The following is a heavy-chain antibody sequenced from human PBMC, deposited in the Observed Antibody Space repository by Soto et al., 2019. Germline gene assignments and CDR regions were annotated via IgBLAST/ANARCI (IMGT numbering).Heavy chain of an antibody. V-gene: IGHV1-69*13. J-gene: IGHJ4*02. Sequence: SVKVSCKASGGTFSSYAISWVRQAPGQGLEWMGGIIPIFGTANYAQKFQGRVTITADESTSTAYMELSSLRSEDTAVYYCARSPKKDYGGAYYFDYWGQGTLVTVSS. D-gene: IGHD4-17*01. CDR2: IIPIFGTA. CDR3: ARSPKKDYGGAYYFDY. CDR1: GGTFSSYA.